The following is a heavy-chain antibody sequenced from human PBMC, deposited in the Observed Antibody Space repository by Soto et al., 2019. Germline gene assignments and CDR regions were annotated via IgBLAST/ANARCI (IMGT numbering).Heavy chain of an antibody. CDR1: GYTFTGYD. CDR2: MNPNSGNT. CDR3: ARGHSSSWYGGYYYYYGMDV. V-gene: IGHV1-8*01. J-gene: IGHJ6*02. D-gene: IGHD6-13*01. Sequence: QVQLVQSGAEVKKPGASVKVSCKASGYTFTGYDINWVRQATGQGLEWMGWMNPNSGNTGYAQKFQGRVTMTRNTSISTAYMELSSLRSEDTAVYYCARGHSSSWYGGYYYYYGMDVWGQGTTVTVSS.